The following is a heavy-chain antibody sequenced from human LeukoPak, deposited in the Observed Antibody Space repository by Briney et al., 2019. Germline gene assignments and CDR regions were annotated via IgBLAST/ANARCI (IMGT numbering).Heavy chain of an antibody. D-gene: IGHD4-23*01. V-gene: IGHV3-74*01. J-gene: IGHJ1*01. CDR1: GFTFSSYW. CDR3: YGGNAED. Sequence: GGSLRLSCAVSGFTFSSYWMHWVRQAPGKGLVWVSGINTDGRRTFYADSVRGRFTISRDNAKNTLYLQMNSPRAEDTAVYYCYGGNAEDWGQGTLVAVSS. CDR2: INTDGRRT.